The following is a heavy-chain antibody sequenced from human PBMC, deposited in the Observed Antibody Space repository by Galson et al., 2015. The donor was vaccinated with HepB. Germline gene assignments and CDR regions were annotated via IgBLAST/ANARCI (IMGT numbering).Heavy chain of an antibody. CDR2: TDQDGIQK. Sequence: SLRLSCAASGFGFSFFAMSWLRQAPGKGLEWVAKTDQDGIQKYYVDSVKGRFTISRDNAKNSLVLQMNSLRAEDTAVYYCATNTPAAVMRASGMDVWGQGTAVTVSS. CDR1: GFGFSFFA. D-gene: IGHD2-2*01. V-gene: IGHV3-7*01. CDR3: ATNTPAAVMRASGMDV. J-gene: IGHJ6*02.